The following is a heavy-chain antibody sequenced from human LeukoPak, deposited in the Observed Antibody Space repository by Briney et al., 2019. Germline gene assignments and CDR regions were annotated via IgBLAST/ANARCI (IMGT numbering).Heavy chain of an antibody. V-gene: IGHV4-59*01. CDR2: IHYSGNT. CDR1: GDSFSSYY. D-gene: IGHD6-13*01. Sequence: SETLFLTCSVSGDSFSSYYWSWIRQPPGKGLEWIGYIHYSGNTNYNPSLKSRVTISADTSKNQFSLKLNSVTAADTAVYYCARHQGYASSWYADYWGQGALVTVSS. J-gene: IGHJ4*02. CDR3: ARHQGYASSWYADY.